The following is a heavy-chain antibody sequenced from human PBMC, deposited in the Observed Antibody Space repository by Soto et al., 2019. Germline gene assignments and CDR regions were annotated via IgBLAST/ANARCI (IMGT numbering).Heavy chain of an antibody. CDR3: ARFDLEWLSLDY. CDR1: GYTFTSYG. V-gene: IGHV1-18*01. CDR2: ISAYNGNT. J-gene: IGHJ4*02. D-gene: IGHD3-3*01. Sequence: ASVKVSCKASGYTFTSYGISWVRQAPGQGLEWMGWISAYNGNTNYAQKLQGRVTMTTETSTSTAYMELRSLGSDDTAVYYCARFDLEWLSLDYWGQGTLVTVSS.